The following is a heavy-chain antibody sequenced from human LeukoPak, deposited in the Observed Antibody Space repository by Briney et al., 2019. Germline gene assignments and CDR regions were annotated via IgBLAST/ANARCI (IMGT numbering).Heavy chain of an antibody. D-gene: IGHD4-17*01. CDR1: GFTFDDYA. Sequence: GGSLRLSCAASGFTFDDYAMHWVRQAPGKGLEWVSGISWNSGSIGYADSVKGRFTISRDNAKNSLYLQMNSLRAEDTAVYYCAKDGSGDYYYYYMDVWGKGTTVTVSS. V-gene: IGHV3-9*01. CDR2: ISWNSGSI. J-gene: IGHJ6*03. CDR3: AKDGSGDYYYYYMDV.